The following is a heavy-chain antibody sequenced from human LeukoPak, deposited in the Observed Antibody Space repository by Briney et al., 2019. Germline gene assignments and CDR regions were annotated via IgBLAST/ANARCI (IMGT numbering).Heavy chain of an antibody. D-gene: IGHD1-14*01. CDR1: GGTFNNYA. CDR3: ARDGTGQDAFDI. CDR2: ITPIFGTA. J-gene: IGHJ3*02. Sequence: SVKVSCKASGGTFNNYAINWVRQAPGPGLEWMGGITPIFGTANYAQKFQGRVTITADESTSTAYMELSSLRSEDTAVYYCARDGTGQDAFDIWGQGTMVTVSS. V-gene: IGHV1-69*13.